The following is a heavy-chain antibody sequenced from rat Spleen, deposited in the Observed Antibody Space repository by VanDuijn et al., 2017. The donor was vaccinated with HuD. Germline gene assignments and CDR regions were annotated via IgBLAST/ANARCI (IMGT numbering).Heavy chain of an antibody. J-gene: IGHJ4*01. V-gene: IGHV5-19*01. CDR1: GFTFSNYG. CDR2: ISPSGGST. D-gene: IGHD1-2*01. Sequence: EVQLVESGGGLVQPGRSLKLSCAASGFTFSNYGMPWIRQAPTKGLEWVASISPSGGSTYYRDSVKGRFTISRDNAKSTLYLQMDRLRSEDTATYYCATRDYSSYMGVMDAWGQGASVTVSS. CDR3: ATRDYSSYMGVMDA.